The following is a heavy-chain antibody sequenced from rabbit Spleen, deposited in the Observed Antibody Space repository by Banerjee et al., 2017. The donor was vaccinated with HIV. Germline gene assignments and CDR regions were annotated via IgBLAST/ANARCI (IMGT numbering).Heavy chain of an antibody. CDR2: IGSGISYTI. V-gene: IGHV1S40*01. Sequence: VESGGGLVKPGASLTLTCKASGFSFSYSDYMCWVRQPPGKGPEWIACIGSGISYTIYYATWAKGRFTISKTSSTTVTLQMTSLTVADTATYFCARDTGSSFSTYGMDLWGPGTLVTVS. D-gene: IGHD8-1*01. J-gene: IGHJ6*01. CDR1: GFSFSYSDY. CDR3: ARDTGSSFSTYGMDL.